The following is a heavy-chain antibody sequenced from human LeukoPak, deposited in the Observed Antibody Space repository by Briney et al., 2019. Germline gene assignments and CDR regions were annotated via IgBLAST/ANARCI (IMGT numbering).Heavy chain of an antibody. D-gene: IGHD3-10*01. CDR3: VHSRGPHYYGSGSYLGWFDP. CDR2: IYWNDDK. CDR1: GFSLSTSGVG. Sequence: SGPTLVNPTQTLTLTCTFSGFSLSTSGVGVGWIRQPPGKALEWLAPIYWNDDKRYSPSLKSRLTITKDTSKNQVVLTMTNMDPVDTATYYCVHSRGPHYYGSGSYLGWFDPWGQGTLVTASS. J-gene: IGHJ5*02. V-gene: IGHV2-5*01.